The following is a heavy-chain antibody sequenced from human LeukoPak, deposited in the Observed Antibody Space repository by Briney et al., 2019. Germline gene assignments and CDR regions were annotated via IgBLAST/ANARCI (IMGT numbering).Heavy chain of an antibody. J-gene: IGHJ6*03. V-gene: IGHV3-7*01. CDR1: GFTFSSYW. Sequence: AGGSLRLSCAASGFTFSSYWMSWVRQAPGKGLEWVANIKQDGSEKYYVDSVKGRFTISRDNAKNSLYLQMNSLRAEDMAVYYCARENSSSPTGLYYYYYMDVWGKGTTVTVSS. CDR3: ARENSSSPTGLYYYYYMDV. CDR2: IKQDGSEK. D-gene: IGHD6-6*01.